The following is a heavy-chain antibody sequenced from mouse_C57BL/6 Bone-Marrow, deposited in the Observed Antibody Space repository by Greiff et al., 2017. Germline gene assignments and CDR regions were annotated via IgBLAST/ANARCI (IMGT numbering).Heavy chain of an antibody. CDR1: GYTFTSYW. D-gene: IGHD1-1*01. CDR2: IDPSDSYT. Sequence: VQLQQPGAELVMPGASVKLSCKASGYTFTSYWMHWVKQRPGQGLEWIGEIDPSDSYTNYNQKFKGKSILTVDKSSSTAYMQLSSLTSEDSAVYYCARDYYGSSFWFAYWGQGTLVTVSA. V-gene: IGHV1-69*01. J-gene: IGHJ3*01. CDR3: ARDYYGSSFWFAY.